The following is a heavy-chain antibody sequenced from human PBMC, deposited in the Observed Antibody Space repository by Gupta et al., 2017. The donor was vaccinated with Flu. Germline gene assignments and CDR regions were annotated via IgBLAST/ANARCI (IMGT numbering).Heavy chain of an antibody. D-gene: IGHD5-24*01. CDR1: GFPFSISW. J-gene: IGHJ4*02. CDR3: AINRGWEQFDY. Sequence: EVHLLDFGGGLAVPGGSLRLPFAASGFPFSISWMKWVRQAPGKGLEWGVNIKQDGTTKKYVDSLKGRLTDSRDNAKNSLYLQRDSLRAEDTAVYVCAINRGWEQFDYWGQGTLGTVSS. CDR2: IKQDGTTK. V-gene: IGHV3-7*02.